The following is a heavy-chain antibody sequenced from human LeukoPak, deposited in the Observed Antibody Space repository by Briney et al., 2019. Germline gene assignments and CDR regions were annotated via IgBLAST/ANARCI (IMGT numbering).Heavy chain of an antibody. CDR3: ARGARGWYHSPFAEYFQH. CDR2: IWYDGSNK. CDR1: GFTFSSYG. D-gene: IGHD6-19*01. V-gene: IGHV3-33*01. J-gene: IGHJ1*01. Sequence: PGGSLRLSCAASGFTFSSYGMHWVRQAPGKGLEWVAVIWYDGSNKYYADSVKGRFTISRDNSKNTLYLQMNSLRAEDTAVYYCARGARGWYHSPFAEYFQHWGQGTLVTVSS.